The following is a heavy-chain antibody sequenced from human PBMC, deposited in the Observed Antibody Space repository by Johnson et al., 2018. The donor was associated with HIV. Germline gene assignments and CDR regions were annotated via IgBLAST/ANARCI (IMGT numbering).Heavy chain of an antibody. CDR3: ARGWVRVAARYAFDI. J-gene: IGHJ3*02. D-gene: IGHD6-6*01. CDR2: ISYDGSNK. CDR1: GFTFSSYG. Sequence: QVQLVESGGGVVQPGRSLRLSCAASGFTFSSYGLHWVRQAPGKGLEWVAVISYDGSNKYYADSVKGRFTISRDNAKNSLYLQMNSLRAEDTSLYYCARGWVRVAARYAFDIWGQGTMVTVSS. V-gene: IGHV3-33*08.